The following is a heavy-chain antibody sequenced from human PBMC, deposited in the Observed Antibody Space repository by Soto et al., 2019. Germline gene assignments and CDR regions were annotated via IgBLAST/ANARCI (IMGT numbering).Heavy chain of an antibody. CDR1: GYRFTGYG. V-gene: IGHV1-2*02. Sequence: ASVKVSCKASGYRFTGYGLHWVRQAPGQGLQWMGWINPKSGATDYAQKFQGRVTMTREMSTNTAYLELSGLRYVTAADSARYYCAREFSGNYYYKYDIDVWGQGTAVTVSS. CDR2: INPKSGAT. J-gene: IGHJ6*02. CDR3: AREFSGNYYYKYDIDV.